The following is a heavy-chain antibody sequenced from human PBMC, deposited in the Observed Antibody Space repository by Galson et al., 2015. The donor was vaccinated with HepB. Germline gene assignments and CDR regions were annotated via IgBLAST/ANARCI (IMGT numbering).Heavy chain of an antibody. Sequence: SVKVSCKASGYTFTGYYMHWVRQAPGQGLEWMGRINPNSGGTNYAQKFQGRVTMTRDTSISTAYMELSRLRSDDTAVYYCARKLTGGSMGAFDIWGQGTMVTVSS. CDR3: ARKLTGGSMGAFDI. D-gene: IGHD7-27*01. CDR2: INPNSGGT. J-gene: IGHJ3*02. V-gene: IGHV1-2*06. CDR1: GYTFTGYY.